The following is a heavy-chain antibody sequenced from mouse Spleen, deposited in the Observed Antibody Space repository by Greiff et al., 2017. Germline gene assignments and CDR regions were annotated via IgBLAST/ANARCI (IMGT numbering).Heavy chain of an antibody. CDR1: GYSITSGYY. CDR2: ISYDGSN. Sequence: VQLKESGPGLVKPSQSLSLTCSVTGYSITSGYYWNWIRQFPGNKLEWMGYISYDGSNNYNPSLKNRISITRDTSKNQFFLKLNSVTTEDTATYYCATYYSNYVAWFAYWGQGTLVTVSA. CDR3: ATYYSNYVAWFAY. D-gene: IGHD2-5*01. J-gene: IGHJ3*01. V-gene: IGHV3-6*01.